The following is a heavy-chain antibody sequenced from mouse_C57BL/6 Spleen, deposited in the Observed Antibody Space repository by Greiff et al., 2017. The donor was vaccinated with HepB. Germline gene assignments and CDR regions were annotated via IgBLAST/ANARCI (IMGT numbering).Heavy chain of an antibody. V-gene: IGHV1-53*01. J-gene: IGHJ1*03. D-gene: IGHD1-1*01. CDR2: INPSNGGT. CDR1: GYTFTSYW. CDR3: ARRYNWYFDV. Sequence: QVQLQQPGTELVKPGASVKPGASGYTFTSYWMHWVKQRPGQGREWIGNINPSNGGTNYNEKFKSKATLTVDKSSSTAYMQLSSLTSEDSAVYYCARRYNWYFDVWGTGTTVTVSS.